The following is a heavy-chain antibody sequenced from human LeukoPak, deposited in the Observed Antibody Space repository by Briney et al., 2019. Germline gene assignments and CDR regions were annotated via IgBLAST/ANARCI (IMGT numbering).Heavy chain of an antibody. CDR1: GYTFTGYY. D-gene: IGHD1-1*01. J-gene: IGHJ4*02. V-gene: IGHV1-8*03. CDR2: MNPDSGNT. CDR3: ARGGYLRRVFDY. Sequence: GASVKVSCKASGYTFTGYYMHWVRQAPGQGLEWMGWMNPDSGNTGYAQKFQGRVTITRNTSISTAYMELSSLRSEDTAVYYCARGGYLRRVFDYWGQGTLVTVSS.